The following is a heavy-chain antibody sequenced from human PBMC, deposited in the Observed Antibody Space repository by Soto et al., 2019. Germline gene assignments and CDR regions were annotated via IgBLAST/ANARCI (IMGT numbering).Heavy chain of an antibody. CDR3: AKAFGGPPYFIVKPITTSY. CDR2: ISYDGSNK. Sequence: QVQLVESGGGVVQPGRSLRLSCAASGFTFSSYGMHWVRQAPGKGLEWVAVISYDGSNKYYADSVKGRFTISRDNSKNTLYLQMNSLRAEDTAVYYCAKAFGGPPYFIVKPITTSYWGQGTLVAVSS. J-gene: IGHJ4*02. V-gene: IGHV3-30*18. CDR1: GFTFSSYG. D-gene: IGHD3-16*01.